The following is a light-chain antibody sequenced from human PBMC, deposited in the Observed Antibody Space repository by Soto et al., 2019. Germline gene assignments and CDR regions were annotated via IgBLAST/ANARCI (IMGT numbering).Light chain of an antibody. CDR1: SSDVGGYNY. CDR3: SSYTSSSTLWV. Sequence: QSVLTQPASVSGSPGQSITISCTGTSSDVGGYNYVSWYQQHPGKAPELMIYEVSNRPSGVSNRFSGSKSGNTASLTISGLQAEDEADYYCSSYTSSSTLWVFGGGTQLTVL. J-gene: IGLJ3*02. V-gene: IGLV2-14*01. CDR2: EVS.